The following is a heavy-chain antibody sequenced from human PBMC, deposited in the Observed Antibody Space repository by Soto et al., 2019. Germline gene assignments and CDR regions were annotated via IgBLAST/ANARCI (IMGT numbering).Heavy chain of an antibody. J-gene: IGHJ6*02. Sequence: GGSLRLSCAASGFTFSSYAMSWVRQAPGKGLEWVSAISGDGSSTSYADSVKGRFTISRDNAKNTLYLQMNSLRAEDTAVYYCARDSSTVTTPYGMDVWGQGTTVTVSS. CDR2: ISGDGSST. V-gene: IGHV3-74*01. CDR3: ARDSSTVTTPYGMDV. CDR1: GFTFSSYA. D-gene: IGHD4-4*01.